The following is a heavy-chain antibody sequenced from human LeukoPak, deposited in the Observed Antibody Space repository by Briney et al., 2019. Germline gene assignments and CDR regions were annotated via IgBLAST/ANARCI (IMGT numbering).Heavy chain of an antibody. D-gene: IGHD6-19*01. CDR3: ARDGGAVAGRIVYFDY. Sequence: GGSLRLSCAASGFTFSSYWMSWVRQAPGKGLEWVANIKQDGSEKYYVDSVKGRFTISRDNAKNSLYLQMNSLRAEDTAVYYCARDGGAVAGRIVYFDYWGQGTLVTVSS. J-gene: IGHJ4*02. CDR1: GFTFSSYW. CDR2: IKQDGSEK. V-gene: IGHV3-7*01.